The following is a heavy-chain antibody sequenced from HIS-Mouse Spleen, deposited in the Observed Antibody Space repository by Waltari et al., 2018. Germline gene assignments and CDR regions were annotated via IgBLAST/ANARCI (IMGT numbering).Heavy chain of an antibody. Sequence: QVQLVQSGAEVKKPGASVKVSCKASGYTFTGYYMHWVRQAPGQGREWIGWINPNRGGTNYAKKFQGRVTMTRDTSSSTAYMELGRLRSDDTAVYYCARTGALDAFDIWGQGTMVTVSS. V-gene: IGHV1-2*02. CDR2: INPNRGGT. D-gene: IGHD7-27*01. J-gene: IGHJ3*02. CDR1: GYTFTGYY. CDR3: ARTGALDAFDI.